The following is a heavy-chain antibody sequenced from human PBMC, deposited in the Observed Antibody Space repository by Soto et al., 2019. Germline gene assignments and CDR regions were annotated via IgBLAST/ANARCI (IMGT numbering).Heavy chain of an antibody. Sequence: PSETLSLTCTVSGGSVSSGYDWTWIRQPPGTGLEWIGEINHSGSTNYNPSLKSRVTISVDTSKNQFSLKLTSVTAADTAVYYCARDKITGLFDYWGQGTLVTVSS. CDR3: ARDKITGLFDY. J-gene: IGHJ4*02. V-gene: IGHV4-34*01. CDR2: INHSGST. D-gene: IGHD2-8*02. CDR1: GGSVSSGYD.